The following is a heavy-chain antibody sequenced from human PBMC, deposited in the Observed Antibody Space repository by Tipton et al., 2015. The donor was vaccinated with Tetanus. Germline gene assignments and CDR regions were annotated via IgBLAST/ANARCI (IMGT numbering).Heavy chain of an antibody. CDR3: ARVWGRGQLVTKPNWYFDL. CDR2: ISSSGSTI. J-gene: IGHJ2*01. Sequence: SLRLSCAASGFTFSDYYMSWIRQAPGKGLEWVSYISSSGSTIYYADSVKGRFTIPRDNAKNSLSLQVNSLRAEDTAVYYCARVWGRGQLVTKPNWYFDLWGRGTLVTVSS. CDR1: GFTFSDYY. D-gene: IGHD6-6*01. V-gene: IGHV3-11*01.